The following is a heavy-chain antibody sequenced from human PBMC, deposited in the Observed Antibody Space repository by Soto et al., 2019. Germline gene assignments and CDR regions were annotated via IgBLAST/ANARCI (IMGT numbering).Heavy chain of an antibody. CDR1: GGSFSGYY. CDR3: VRDCSGLDR. D-gene: IGHD2-15*01. J-gene: IGHJ5*02. CDR2: INHSGST. Sequence: SETLSLTCAVYGGSFSGYYWSWFRQPPGKGLEWIGEINHSGSTNYNPSLKSRVTISVDTSKNHVSLKLRSVTAADPAVYYCVRDCSGLDRWGQGTLV. V-gene: IGHV4-34*01.